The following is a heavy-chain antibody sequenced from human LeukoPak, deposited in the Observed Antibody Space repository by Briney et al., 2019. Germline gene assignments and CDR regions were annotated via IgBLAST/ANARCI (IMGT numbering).Heavy chain of an antibody. V-gene: IGHV4-39*07. CDR2: IYYSGST. CDR1: GGSISSSSYY. Sequence: PSETLSLTCTVSGGSISSSSYYWGWIRQPPGKGLEWIGSIYYSGSTYYNPSLKSRVTISVDTSKNQFSLKLSSVTAADTAVYYCAGTDYDFWTGMYRPANWFDPWGQRTLVTVSS. CDR3: AGTDYDFWTGMYRPANWFDP. D-gene: IGHD3-3*01. J-gene: IGHJ5*02.